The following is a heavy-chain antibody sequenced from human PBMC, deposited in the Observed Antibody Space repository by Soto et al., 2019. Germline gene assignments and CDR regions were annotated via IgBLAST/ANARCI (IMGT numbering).Heavy chain of an antibody. D-gene: IGHD7-27*01. CDR1: GGSVSSSTYY. CDR3: ARQDVRAWGRFDP. Sequence: SETLSLTCTVSGGSVSSSTYYWGWIRQLPGKGLEWIGTIYYSGITYYNPSLQSRVTISVDTSKNQFSLRLSFVTAADAALYFCARQDVRAWGRFDPWGQGTLVTVSS. V-gene: IGHV4-39*01. J-gene: IGHJ5*02. CDR2: IYYSGIT.